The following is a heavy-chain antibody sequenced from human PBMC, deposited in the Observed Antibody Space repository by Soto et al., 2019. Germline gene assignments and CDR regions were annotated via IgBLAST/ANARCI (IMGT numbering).Heavy chain of an antibody. CDR1: GFSLSTSGLG. V-gene: IGHV2-5*02. J-gene: IGHJ4*02. D-gene: IGHD1-1*01. Sequence: GSGPTLVNPTQTLTLTCTFSGFSLSTSGLGVGCIRQPPGKSLEWLALIYWDDDKRYSPSLKSRLTITKDTSKNQVVLTMTNMDPVDTATYYCAHQMATHATFDYWGQGTLVTASS. CDR3: AHQMATHATFDY. CDR2: IYWDDDK.